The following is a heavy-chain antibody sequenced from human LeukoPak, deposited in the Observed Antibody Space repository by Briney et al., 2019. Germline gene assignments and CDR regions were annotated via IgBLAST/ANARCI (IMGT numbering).Heavy chain of an antibody. CDR2: ISPSVGTT. CDR3: ARIGDYGSGSEGFDL. Sequence: GASVKVSSKASGYTFTSYYIHWMRQAPGQGLEWMGIISPSVGTTTYAQKLEGRVTMTRDTSTTTVYMELRSLRSGDTAVYYCARIGDYGSGSEGFDLCVQGTLVTVSS. CDR1: GYTFTSYY. V-gene: IGHV1-46*04. D-gene: IGHD3-10*01. J-gene: IGHJ5*02.